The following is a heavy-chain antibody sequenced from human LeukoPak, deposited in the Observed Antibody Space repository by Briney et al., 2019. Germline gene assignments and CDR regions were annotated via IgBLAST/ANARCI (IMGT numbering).Heavy chain of an antibody. D-gene: IGHD2-15*01. CDR1: GFTFSNYA. CDR3: VKDGRTSAPC. Sequence: GGSLRLSCAASGFTFSNYAKSWVRQAPGKGLEWVSGITASGGGPSSADSVEGRFTISRDNSKNMVYLQMNSLRDDDTAVYYCVKDGRTSAPCWGQGTLVTVSS. V-gene: IGHV3-23*01. CDR2: ITASGGGP. J-gene: IGHJ4*02.